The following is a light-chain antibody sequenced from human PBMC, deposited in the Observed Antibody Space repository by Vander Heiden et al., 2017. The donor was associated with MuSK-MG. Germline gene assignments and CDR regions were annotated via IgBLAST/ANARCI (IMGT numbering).Light chain of an antibody. CDR2: AAS. CDR3: QQDGSSPIT. Sequence: IVLTQPPGTLSLSPGERATLSCRASQSVRSSSLAWYQQKPGQAPRLLIYAASSRAADIPDAFSGSGSGTDFTLTISILDPEDVAVYYCQQDGSSPITFGQGTRLEIK. V-gene: IGKV3-20*01. CDR1: QSVRSSS. J-gene: IGKJ5*01.